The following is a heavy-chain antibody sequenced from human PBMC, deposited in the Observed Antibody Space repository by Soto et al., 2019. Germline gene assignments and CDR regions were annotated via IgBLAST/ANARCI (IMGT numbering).Heavy chain of an antibody. J-gene: IGHJ3*02. V-gene: IGHV1-8*01. CDR2: MNPNSANT. D-gene: IGHD1-26*01. Sequence: QVQLVQSGAEVKKPGASVKVSCKTSGYTFTSYDINWVRQATGQGLEWMGWMNPNSANTAYAQKFQGRVTMTRNTSIITAYMELSSLKSEDTAVYYCARERSSGAFDIWGQGTMVTVSS. CDR3: ARERSSGAFDI. CDR1: GYTFTSYD.